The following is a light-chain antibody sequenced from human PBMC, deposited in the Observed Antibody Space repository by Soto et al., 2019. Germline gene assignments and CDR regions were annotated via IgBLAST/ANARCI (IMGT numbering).Light chain of an antibody. CDR2: DAS. CDR3: QQDYNLPIT. CDR1: QSVSSY. J-gene: IGKJ5*01. V-gene: IGKV3-11*01. Sequence: DIVLTQSPATLSLSPGERATLSCRASQSVSSYLAWYQQKPGQAPRLLIYDASNRATGIPARFSGSGSGTDFTLTISSLEPEDFAVYYCQQDYNLPITFGQGTRLEIK.